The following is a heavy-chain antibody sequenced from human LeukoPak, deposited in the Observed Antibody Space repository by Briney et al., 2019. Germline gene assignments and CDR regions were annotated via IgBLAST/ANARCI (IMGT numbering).Heavy chain of an antibody. D-gene: IGHD6-13*01. CDR3: ARDRMEWNSSTRGAFDI. V-gene: IGHV1-8*03. CDR1: GYTFTSYG. CDR2: MNPNSGNT. J-gene: IGHJ3*02. Sequence: GASVKVSCKASGYTFTSYGISWVRQAPGQGLEWMGWMNPNSGNTGYAQKFQGRVTITRNTSISTAYMELSSLRSEDTAVYYCARDRMEWNSSTRGAFDIWGQGTMVTVSS.